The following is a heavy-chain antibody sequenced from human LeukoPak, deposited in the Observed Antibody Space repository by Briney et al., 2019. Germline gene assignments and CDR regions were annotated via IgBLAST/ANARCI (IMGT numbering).Heavy chain of an antibody. CDR1: GGTFSSYA. V-gene: IGHV1-69*13. CDR2: IIPIFGTA. CDR3: ARGRWSTTTASYYFDS. Sequence: SVKVSCKASGGTFSSYAISWVRQAPGQGLEWMGGIIPIFGTANYAQKFQGRVTITADESTSTAYMELNSLRSEDTAVYYCARGRWSTTTASYYFDSWGQGSLVTVS. D-gene: IGHD5/OR15-5a*01. J-gene: IGHJ4*02.